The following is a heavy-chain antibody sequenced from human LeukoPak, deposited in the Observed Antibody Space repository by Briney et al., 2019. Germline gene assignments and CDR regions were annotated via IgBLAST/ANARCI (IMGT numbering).Heavy chain of an antibody. CDR2: ISYDGSNK. D-gene: IGHD3-10*01. Sequence: GGSLRLSCAASGFTFSSYAMHWVRQAPGKGLEWVAVISYDGSNKYYADSVKGRFTISRDNSKNTLYLQMNSLRAEDTAVYYCARDWDMYYYGSGSLDYWGQGTLVTVSS. V-gene: IGHV3-30-3*01. CDR3: ARDWDMYYYGSGSLDY. J-gene: IGHJ4*02. CDR1: GFTFSSYA.